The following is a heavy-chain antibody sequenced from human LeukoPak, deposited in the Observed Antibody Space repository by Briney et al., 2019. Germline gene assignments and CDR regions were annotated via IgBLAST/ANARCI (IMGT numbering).Heavy chain of an antibody. CDR2: IYYSGSP. CDR1: GGSISSSSYH. D-gene: IGHD2/OR15-2a*01. CDR3: VRVNQGPSGVIVAEKVFDY. V-gene: IGHV4-39*01. Sequence: PSETLSLTCTASGGSISSSSYHWGWIRQPPGKGLEWIGSIYYSGSPYYNPSLKSRVTISVDTSKNQFSLKLSSVTAADTAMHYCVRVNQGPSGVIVAEKVFDYWGQGSLVTVSS. J-gene: IGHJ4*02.